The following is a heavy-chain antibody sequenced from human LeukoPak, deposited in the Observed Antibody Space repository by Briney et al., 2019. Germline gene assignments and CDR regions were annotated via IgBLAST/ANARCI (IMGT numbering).Heavy chain of an antibody. J-gene: IGHJ4*02. CDR2: IYHSGST. V-gene: IGHV4-30-2*01. Sequence: SETLSLTCTASGGSISSGGYYWSWIRQPPGKGLEWIGYIYHSGSTYYNPSLKSRVTISVDRSKNQFSLKLSSVTAADTAVYYCARIRDAPPNFDYWGQGTLVTVPS. D-gene: IGHD5-24*01. CDR3: ARIRDAPPNFDY. CDR1: GGSISSGGYY.